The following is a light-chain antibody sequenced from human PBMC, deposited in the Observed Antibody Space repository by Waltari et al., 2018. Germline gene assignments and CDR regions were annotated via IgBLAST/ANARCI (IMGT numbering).Light chain of an antibody. CDR3: SSQSSGSGVL. Sequence: QSALTQPASVSGSPGQSITISCTGTSSDVGSYNLVSWYQHHPGQAPKVIIYDVSNRPSGVSERFSGSKSGNTASLTISGLQAEDEADYYCSSQSSGSGVLFGGGTKLTVL. J-gene: IGLJ2*01. CDR1: SSDVGSYNL. V-gene: IGLV2-14*02. CDR2: DVS.